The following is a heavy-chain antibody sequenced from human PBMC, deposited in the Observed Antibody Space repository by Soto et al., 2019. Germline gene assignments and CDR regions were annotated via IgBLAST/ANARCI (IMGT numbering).Heavy chain of an antibody. CDR3: ARGIQLWKSEEFGRIDYFDY. J-gene: IGHJ4*02. CDR1: GGYISGGYYS. Sequence: PSETLSLTCAVSGGYISGGYYSWSWIRQPPGKGLEWIGFIYNSGSTYYNSSLKSRVTISVDRSKNHYFLNLTSVTAADTAVYYCARGIQLWKSEEFGRIDYFDYWGQGTLVTVSS. CDR2: IYNSGST. V-gene: IGHV4-30-2*01. D-gene: IGHD5-18*01.